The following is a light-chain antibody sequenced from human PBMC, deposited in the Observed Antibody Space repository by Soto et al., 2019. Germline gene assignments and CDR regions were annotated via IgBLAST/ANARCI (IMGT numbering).Light chain of an antibody. CDR3: QQLNSYPLT. J-gene: IGKJ4*01. CDR2: AAS. CDR1: QGISSY. Sequence: IQLTQSPSSLYASVGHRVTITCRASQGISSYLAWYQQKPGKAPKLLIYAASTLQSGVPSRFSGSGSGTDFTLTISSLQPEDFATYFCQQLNSYPLTFGGGTKVEIK. V-gene: IGKV1-9*01.